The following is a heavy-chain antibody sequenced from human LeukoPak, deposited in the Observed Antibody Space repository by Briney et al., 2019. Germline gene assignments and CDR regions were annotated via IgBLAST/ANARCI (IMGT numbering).Heavy chain of an antibody. D-gene: IGHD1-1*01. J-gene: IGHJ4*02. CDR3: ARAREPLEYTYYFDY. CDR1: GGSFSGYY. Sequence: SETLSLTCAVYGGSFSGYYWSWIRQPPGKGLEWIGEINHSGSTNYNPSLKSRVTISVDTSKNQFSLKLSSVTAADTAVYYCARAREPLEYTYYFDYWGQGTLVTVSS. V-gene: IGHV4-34*01. CDR2: INHSGST.